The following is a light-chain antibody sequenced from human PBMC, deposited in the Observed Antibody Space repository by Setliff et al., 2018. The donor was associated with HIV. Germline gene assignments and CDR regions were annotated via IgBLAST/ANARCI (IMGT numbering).Light chain of an antibody. CDR1: SSNVGNNY. J-gene: IGLJ2*01. CDR3: GTWDSSLSAGI. V-gene: IGLV1-51*01. Sequence: QSVLTQPPSVSAAPGQKVTISCSGSSSNVGNNYVSWYQHLPGTAPKLLIYDNNKRPSEIPDRFSGSKSGTSATLDITGLQTGDEADYYCGTWDSSLSAGIVGGGTK. CDR2: DNN.